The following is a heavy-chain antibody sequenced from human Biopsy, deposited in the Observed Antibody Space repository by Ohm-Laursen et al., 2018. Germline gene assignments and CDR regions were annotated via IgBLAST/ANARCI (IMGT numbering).Heavy chain of an antibody. J-gene: IGHJ6*02. CDR3: ARVPAYPSIDGYYGLDL. V-gene: IGHV1-2*02. D-gene: IGHD3-9*01. Sequence: ASVTVSCQASGYTFAGYYLHWVRQAPGHGLEWMGWINPNSGNANYAQSFQGRLTVTRDTSISTAYMELTSLTFDDTAIYYCARVPAYPSIDGYYGLDLWGQGTTAIVSS. CDR1: GYTFAGYY. CDR2: INPNSGNA.